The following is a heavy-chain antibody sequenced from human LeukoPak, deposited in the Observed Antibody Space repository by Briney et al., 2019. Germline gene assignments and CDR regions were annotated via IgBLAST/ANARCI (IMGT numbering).Heavy chain of an antibody. Sequence: AGSLSLSCAASGFTFSSYWLHWVRQAPGKGLVWVSRINSGGSSTSYADSVKGRFTISRDNAKNTLYLQMNSLRAEDTAVYYCARDPSAYSGTGFDYWGQGTLVTVSS. J-gene: IGHJ4*02. D-gene: IGHD1-7*01. CDR2: INSGGSST. CDR1: GFTFSSYW. CDR3: ARDPSAYSGTGFDY. V-gene: IGHV3-74*01.